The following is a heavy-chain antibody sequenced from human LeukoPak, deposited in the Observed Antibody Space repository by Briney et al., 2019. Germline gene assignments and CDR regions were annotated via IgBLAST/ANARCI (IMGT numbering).Heavy chain of an antibody. Sequence: PGGSLRLSCTASGFTFTTYWMSWVRQAPGKGLEWVAKINQDGSEKDYVDSVKGRSTISRDNAKNSVYVRMNSLRPEDTAVYYCATGARGKNWGQGTLVTVPS. CDR1: GFTFTTYW. V-gene: IGHV3-7*01. CDR3: ATGARGKN. J-gene: IGHJ4*02. CDR2: INQDGSEK.